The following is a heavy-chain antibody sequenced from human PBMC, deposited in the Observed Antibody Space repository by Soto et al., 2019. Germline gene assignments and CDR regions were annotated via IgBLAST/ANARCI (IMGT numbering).Heavy chain of an antibody. D-gene: IGHD3-16*02. CDR1: GFTFDDYA. J-gene: IGHJ6*02. CDR2: ISWNSGSI. Sequence: GGSLRLSCAASGFTFDDYAMHWVRQAPGKGLEWVSGISWNSGSIGYADSVKGRFTISRDNAKNPLYLQMNSLRAEDTALYYCAKARPWDRSDYYYYGMDVWGQGTTVTVSS. V-gene: IGHV3-9*01. CDR3: AKARPWDRSDYYYYGMDV.